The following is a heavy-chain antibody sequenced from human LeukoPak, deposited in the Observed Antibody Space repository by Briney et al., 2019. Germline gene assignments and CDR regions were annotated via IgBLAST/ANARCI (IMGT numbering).Heavy chain of an antibody. CDR3: ARGDTNYYGSGSYQVPFDS. CDR1: GGSFSAYY. D-gene: IGHD3-10*01. J-gene: IGHJ4*02. CDR2: INHSGST. V-gene: IGHV4-34*01. Sequence: SETLSLTCAVYGGSFSAYYWSWIRQPPGKGLEWIGEINHSGSTNYNPSLKSRVIISVDTSKNQFSLKLSSVTAADTAVYYCARGDTNYYGSGSYQVPFDSWGQGTLVTVSS.